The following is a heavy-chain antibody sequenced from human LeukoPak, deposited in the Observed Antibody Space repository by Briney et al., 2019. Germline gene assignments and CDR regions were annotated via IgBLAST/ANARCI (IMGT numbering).Heavy chain of an antibody. Sequence: SETLSLTCTVSGGSVSSGSYYWSWIRQPPGKGLDWIGSIYYSGSTYYNPSLKSRLTISVDTSKNQFSLKLTSVTAADTAVYYCARAGQYYSDSAGYFPDHWGQGTLVTVSS. J-gene: IGHJ4*02. V-gene: IGHV4-30-4*08. D-gene: IGHD3-22*01. CDR1: GGSVSSGSYY. CDR3: ARAGQYYSDSAGYFPDH. CDR2: IYYSGST.